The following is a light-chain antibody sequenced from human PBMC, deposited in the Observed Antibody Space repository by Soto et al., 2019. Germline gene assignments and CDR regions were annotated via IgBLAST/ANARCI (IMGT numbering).Light chain of an antibody. Sequence: QSVLTQPPSASGSPGQSVTISCTGTSSDVGAYNSVSWYQQHPGKAPRLMIHEVNTRPSGVPDRFSGSKSGNMASLTVSGLQAEDEADYYCNSHGGSNNFWVFGGGTKLTVL. CDR3: NSHGGSNNFWV. V-gene: IGLV2-8*01. CDR1: SSDVGAYNS. J-gene: IGLJ3*02. CDR2: EVN.